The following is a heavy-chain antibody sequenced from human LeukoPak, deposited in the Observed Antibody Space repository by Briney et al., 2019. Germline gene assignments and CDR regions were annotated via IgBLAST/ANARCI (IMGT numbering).Heavy chain of an antibody. V-gene: IGHV3-48*01. CDR3: ARDLAMEYFDY. CDR1: GFTFSSYA. J-gene: IGHJ4*02. CDR2: ISSSSSTI. D-gene: IGHD5-18*01. Sequence: PGGSLRLSCAASGFTFSSYAMSWVRQAPGKGLEWVSYISSSSSTIYYADSVKGRFTISRDNAKNSLYLQMNSLRAEDTAVYYCARDLAMEYFDYWGQGTLVTVSS.